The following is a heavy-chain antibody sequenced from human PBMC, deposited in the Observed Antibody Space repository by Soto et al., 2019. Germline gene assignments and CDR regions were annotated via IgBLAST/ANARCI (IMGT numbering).Heavy chain of an antibody. J-gene: IGHJ4*02. CDR2: IKHDDSEI. Sequence: VGSLRLSCAASGFSFNTYWMNWVRQTPGKGLQWVANIKHDDSEIYYVDSVKGRFTISRDNAKNSLYLQMNSRTVDDSAIYYCVRGGTYFDYWGRGVLVTVSS. V-gene: IGHV3-7*04. CDR1: GFSFNTYW. CDR3: VRGGTYFDY.